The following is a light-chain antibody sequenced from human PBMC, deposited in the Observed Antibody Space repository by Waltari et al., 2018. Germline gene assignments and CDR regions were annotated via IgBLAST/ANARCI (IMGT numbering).Light chain of an antibody. CDR3: QQYYFTPPRT. V-gene: IGKV1-NL1*01. CDR1: QDISNS. J-gene: IGKJ1*01. CDR2: AAS. Sequence: DIQMTQSPSPLSASVGDRVTTTCRASQDISNSLAWYQQKAGKAPKLLLSAASRLESGVPSRFLGSGSGTHFTLTIIRLQPDDFATYYCQQYYFTPPRTFGQGTKVELK.